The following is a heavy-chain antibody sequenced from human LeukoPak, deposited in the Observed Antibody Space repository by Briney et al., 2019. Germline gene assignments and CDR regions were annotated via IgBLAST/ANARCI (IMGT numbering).Heavy chain of an antibody. V-gene: IGHV4-34*01. CDR3: ARQNGYFEWSPLRYYGMDV. Sequence: NPSETLSLTCAVYGGSFSAYYWSWIRPPPGKGLEWIGEISHSGGTNFNPSLKSRVTISVDTSKDQFSLKLSSVTAADTGVYYCARQNGYFEWSPLRYYGMDVWRKGTTVSVSS. CDR1: GGSFSAYY. D-gene: IGHD3-9*01. J-gene: IGHJ6*04. CDR2: ISHSGGT.